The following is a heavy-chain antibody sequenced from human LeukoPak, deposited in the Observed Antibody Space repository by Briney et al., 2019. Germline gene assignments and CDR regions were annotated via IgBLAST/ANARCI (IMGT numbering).Heavy chain of an antibody. CDR1: GGSFSGYY. J-gene: IGHJ4*02. CDR2: IDHSGST. CDR3: ARGWRGSWYTAYYFDY. V-gene: IGHV4-34*01. D-gene: IGHD6-13*01. Sequence: PSETLSLTCAVYGGSFSGYYWSWIRQPPGKGLEWIGEIDHSGSTNYNPSLKSRVTISVDTSKNQFSLKLSSVTAADTAVYYCARGWRGSWYTAYYFDYWGQGTLVTFSS.